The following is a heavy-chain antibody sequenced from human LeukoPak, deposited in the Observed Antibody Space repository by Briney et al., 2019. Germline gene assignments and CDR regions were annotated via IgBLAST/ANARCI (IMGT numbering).Heavy chain of an antibody. CDR3: ARLGGYYGSGSYYYYYFDY. D-gene: IGHD3-10*01. Sequence: PSETLSLTCAVYGGSFSGYYWSWIRQPPGKGLEWIGEINHSGSTNYNPSLKSRVTISVDTSKNQFSLKLSSVTAADTAVYYCARLGGYYGSGSYYYYYFDYWGQGTLVTVSS. J-gene: IGHJ4*02. CDR1: GGSFSGYY. CDR2: INHSGST. V-gene: IGHV4-34*01.